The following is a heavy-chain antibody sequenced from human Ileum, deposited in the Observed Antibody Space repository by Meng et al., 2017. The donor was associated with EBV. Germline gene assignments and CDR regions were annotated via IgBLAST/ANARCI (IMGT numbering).Heavy chain of an antibody. CDR3: ARDYYYDSSPTPDY. D-gene: IGHD3-22*01. J-gene: IGHJ4*02. V-gene: IGHV4-39*06. CDR2: IYYSGST. Sequence: RLPLQGSVPGLVKPSGTLSLTCTVSGGSISSSSYYWGWIRQPPGKGLEWIGSIYYSGSTYYNPSLKSRVTISVDTSKNQFSLKLSSVTAADTAVYYCARDYYYDSSPTPDYWGQGTLVTVSS. CDR1: GGSISSSSYY.